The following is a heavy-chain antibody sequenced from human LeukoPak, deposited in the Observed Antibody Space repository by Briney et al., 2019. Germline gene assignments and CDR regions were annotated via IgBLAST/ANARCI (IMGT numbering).Heavy chain of an antibody. Sequence: SETLSLTCAVYGGSFSGYYWSWIRQPPGKGLEWIGEINHSGSTNYNPSLKSRVTISVDTSKNQFSLKLSSVTAADTAVYYCARRNYDTSAYNCDAFDIWGQGTMVTVSS. J-gene: IGHJ3*02. CDR2: INHSGST. CDR3: ARRNYDTSAYNCDAFDI. D-gene: IGHD3-22*01. V-gene: IGHV4-34*01. CDR1: GGSFSGYY.